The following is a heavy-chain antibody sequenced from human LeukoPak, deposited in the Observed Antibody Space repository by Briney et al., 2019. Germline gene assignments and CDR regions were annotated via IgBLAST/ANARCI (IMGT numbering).Heavy chain of an antibody. V-gene: IGHV4-39*07. CDR1: GGSLSSSSYY. Sequence: SETLSPTCTVSGGSLSSSSYYWGWIRQPPGRGLEWIGSIYYSGSTYYNPYLKSRVTISVDTSKYQFSLRLSSVAAADTAVYYCARDGRPDAFDIWGQGTMVTVSS. D-gene: IGHD1-26*01. CDR3: ARDGRPDAFDI. CDR2: IYYSGST. J-gene: IGHJ3*02.